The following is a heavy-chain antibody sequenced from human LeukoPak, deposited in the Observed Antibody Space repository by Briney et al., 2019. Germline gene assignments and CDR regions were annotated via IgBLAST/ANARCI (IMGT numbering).Heavy chain of an antibody. Sequence: PGRSLRLSCAGSGFSFEDYAMHWVRQAPGKGLEWLSIISWNSGYIGYADSVKGRFTISRDNAKNSLYLQMNSLRAEDTAFYYCAKVRGTYSSGCFFDYWGPGALVTVSS. CDR3: AKVRGTYSSGCFFDY. V-gene: IGHV3-9*01. J-gene: IGHJ4*02. CDR1: GFSFEDYA. CDR2: ISWNSGYI. D-gene: IGHD6-19*01.